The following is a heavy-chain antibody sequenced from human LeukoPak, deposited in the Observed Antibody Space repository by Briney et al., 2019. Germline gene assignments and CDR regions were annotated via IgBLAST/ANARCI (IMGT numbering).Heavy chain of an antibody. Sequence: GGSLRLSCAASGFTFSSYWMHWVRQAPGKGLVWVSRIKSDGKTNYAGYVEGRFTIYRDNAKNTVSLQMNRLIAEDTGVYYCAGAPSEIGGYYPEYFRHWGQGTLVTVSS. CDR2: IKSDGKT. CDR1: GFTFSSYW. V-gene: IGHV3-74*01. D-gene: IGHD3-22*01. J-gene: IGHJ1*01. CDR3: AGAPSEIGGYYPEYFRH.